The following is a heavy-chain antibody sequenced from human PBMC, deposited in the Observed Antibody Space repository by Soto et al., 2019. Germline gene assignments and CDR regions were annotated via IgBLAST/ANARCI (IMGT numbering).Heavy chain of an antibody. V-gene: IGHV4-34*01. CDR1: GAPFSGYY. J-gene: IGHJ4*02. D-gene: IGHD3-3*01. CDR2: INHTGST. Sequence: PSETLSLTCAVCGAPFSGYYWTWIRQPPGKGLEWIGEINHTGSTKYNPSLKSRVTISLDTSKNQFSLSLRSVTAADTAVYYCARGREIFGAVTPFEYWGQGTQVTVS. CDR3: ARGREIFGAVTPFEY.